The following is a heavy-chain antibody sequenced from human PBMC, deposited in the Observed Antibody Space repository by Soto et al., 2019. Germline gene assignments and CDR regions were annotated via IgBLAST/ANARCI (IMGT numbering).Heavy chain of an antibody. CDR2: ISNGGSTI. CDR1: GFTFSSYA. J-gene: IGHJ2*01. V-gene: IGHV3-48*01. CDR3: AREELKSFWYFDL. D-gene: IGHD1-1*01. Sequence: EVQLVESGGGLIQPGGSSRVSCEASGFTFSSYAMNWVRQAPGKGLEWGSYISNGGSTIYYADSVKGRFTISRDNAKNSLYLQMNSLRAEDTAVYYCAREELKSFWYFDLWGRGTLVTVS.